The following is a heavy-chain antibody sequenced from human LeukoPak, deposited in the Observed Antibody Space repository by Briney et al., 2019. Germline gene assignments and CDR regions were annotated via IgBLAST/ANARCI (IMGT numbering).Heavy chain of an antibody. Sequence: SETLSLSCTVSGGSISSSSYYWGWIRQPPGKGLEWIGSIYYSGSTYYNPSLKSRVTISVDTSKNQFSLKLSSVTAADTAVYYCASRINYDILTGAIDYWGQGTLVTVSS. CDR2: IYYSGST. D-gene: IGHD3-9*01. V-gene: IGHV4-39*01. CDR1: GGSISSSSYY. CDR3: ASRINYDILTGAIDY. J-gene: IGHJ4*02.